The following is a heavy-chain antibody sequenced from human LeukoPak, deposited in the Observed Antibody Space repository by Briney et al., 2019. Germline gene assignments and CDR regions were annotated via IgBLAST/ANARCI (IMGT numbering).Heavy chain of an antibody. V-gene: IGHV3-53*01. D-gene: IGHD5-24*01. Sequence: GGSLRLSCTASGFNVSNNYMAWVRLPPGKGLEWVSVLYGRGNTYYADSVKGRFTISRDNSKNTVYLRLNSLRAEDTAVYYCARQLATELDFWGLGTLVSVSS. CDR3: ARQLATELDF. J-gene: IGHJ4*02. CDR2: LYGRGNT. CDR1: GFNVSNNY.